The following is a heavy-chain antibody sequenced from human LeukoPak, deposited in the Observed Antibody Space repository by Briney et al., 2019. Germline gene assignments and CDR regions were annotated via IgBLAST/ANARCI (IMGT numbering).Heavy chain of an antibody. Sequence: SETLSLTCTVPGGSISSSSYYWGWIRQPPGKGLEWIGSIYYSGSTYYNPSLKSRVTISVDTSKNQFSLKLSSVTAADTAVYYCARHGPVRIQLWLQGDYYFDYWGQGTLVTVSS. J-gene: IGHJ4*02. D-gene: IGHD5-18*01. V-gene: IGHV4-39*01. CDR1: GGSISSSSYY. CDR2: IYYSGST. CDR3: ARHGPVRIQLWLQGDYYFDY.